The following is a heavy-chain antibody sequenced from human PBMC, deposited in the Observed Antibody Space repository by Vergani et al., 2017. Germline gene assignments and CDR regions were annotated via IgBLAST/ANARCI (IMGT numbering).Heavy chain of an antibody. CDR3: ARGPGDSGGYYYPALFY. Sequence: QVQLQQWGAGLLKPSETLSLTCAVYGGSFTGYYWTWIRQPPEKGLEWIGEINHSGSTNYNPSLKSRVTISVDTSKNQFSLKLSSVTAADTAVYYCARGPGDSGGYYYPALFYWGQGTLVTVSS. CDR2: INHSGST. CDR1: GGSFTGYY. J-gene: IGHJ4*02. V-gene: IGHV4-34*01. D-gene: IGHD3-22*01.